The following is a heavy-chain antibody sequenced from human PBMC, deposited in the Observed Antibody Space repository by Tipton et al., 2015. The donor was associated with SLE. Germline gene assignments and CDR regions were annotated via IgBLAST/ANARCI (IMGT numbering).Heavy chain of an antibody. V-gene: IGHV4-61*09. CDR1: GGSISSGSYY. CDR2: INHSGST. D-gene: IGHD6-13*01. CDR3: ARAYLPGSWGPRVGMDV. Sequence: TLSLTCTVSGGSISSGSYYWSWIRQPAGKGLEWIGEINHSGSTNYNPSLKSRVTISVDTSKNQFSLKLSSVTAADTAVYYCARAYLPGSWGPRVGMDVWGQGTTVTVSS. J-gene: IGHJ6*02.